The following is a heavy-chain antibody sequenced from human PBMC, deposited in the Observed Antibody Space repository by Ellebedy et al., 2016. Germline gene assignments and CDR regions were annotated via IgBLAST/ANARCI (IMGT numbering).Heavy chain of an antibody. CDR2: IYHRGST. CDR1: GGSFSGSDSF. J-gene: IGHJ6*04. Sequence: SETLSLXXSVSGGSFSGSDSFWGRTRQAPGKGLEWIGNIYHRGSTYYNPSLKSRVTISVDTANNQFFLKLSSVTAADTAVYYCARHPSGTALDHVDVWGKGTTVTVSS. V-gene: IGHV4-39*01. CDR3: ARHPSGTALDHVDV. D-gene: IGHD1-1*01.